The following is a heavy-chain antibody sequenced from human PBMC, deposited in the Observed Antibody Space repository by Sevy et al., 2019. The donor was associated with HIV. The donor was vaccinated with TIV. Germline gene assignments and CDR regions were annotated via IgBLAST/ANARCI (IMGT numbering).Heavy chain of an antibody. CDR2: IGTAAGVT. CDR3: ARCPGHYSIDY. J-gene: IGHJ4*02. CDR1: GFTFNTYS. Sequence: GGSLRLSCAASGFTFNTYSLIWVRQTPGKGLEGLSFIGTAAGVTYYADSVKGRFTISRDNAKNSLYLQMNSLRDEDTAVYYCARCPGHYSIDYWGQGTLVTVSS. V-gene: IGHV3-48*02. D-gene: IGHD2-21*01.